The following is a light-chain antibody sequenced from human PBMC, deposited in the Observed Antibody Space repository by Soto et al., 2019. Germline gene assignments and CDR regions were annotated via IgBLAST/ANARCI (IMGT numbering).Light chain of an antibody. CDR3: SSYTTTSTVV. Sequence: QSALTQPASVSGSPGQSITVSCTGTSSDIGGHNYVSWYQQHPGKVPKLIIYEVSNRPSGVSNRFSGSKSGNTASLTVSGLQAEDEADYYCSSYTTTSTVVFGGRTKLTVL. V-gene: IGLV2-14*01. CDR1: SSDIGGHNY. CDR2: EVS. J-gene: IGLJ3*02.